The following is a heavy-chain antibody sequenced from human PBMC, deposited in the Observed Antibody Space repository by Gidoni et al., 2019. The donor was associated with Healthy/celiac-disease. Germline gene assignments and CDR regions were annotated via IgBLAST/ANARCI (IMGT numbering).Heavy chain of an antibody. CDR1: GFTFSSYG. CDR3: ARVGPDTAMVACFDY. Sequence: QVQLVESGGGVVQPGRSLRLSCAASGFTFSSYGMHWVRQAPGKGLEWVTVIWYDGSNKYYADSVKGRFTISRDNSKNTLYLQMNSLRAEDTAVYYCARVGPDTAMVACFDYWGQGTLVTVSS. J-gene: IGHJ4*02. V-gene: IGHV3-33*01. D-gene: IGHD5-18*01. CDR2: IWYDGSNK.